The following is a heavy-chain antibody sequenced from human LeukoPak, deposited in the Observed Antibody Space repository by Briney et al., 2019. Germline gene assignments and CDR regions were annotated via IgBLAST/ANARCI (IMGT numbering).Heavy chain of an antibody. CDR2: ISGSGGST. V-gene: IGHV3-23*01. D-gene: IGHD6-6*01. J-gene: IGHJ2*01. Sequence: GGSLRLSCAASGFMFSSYAMSWVRQAPGKGLEWVSAISGSGGSTYYADSVKGRFTISRDNSKNTLYLQMNSLRAEDTAVYYCARRTPEYTNRWYFDLWGRGTLVTVSS. CDR1: GFMFSSYA. CDR3: ARRTPEYTNRWYFDL.